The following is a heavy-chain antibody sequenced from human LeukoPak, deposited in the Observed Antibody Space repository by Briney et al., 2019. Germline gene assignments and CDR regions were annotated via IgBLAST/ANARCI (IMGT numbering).Heavy chain of an antibody. D-gene: IGHD2-15*01. CDR2: INPNSGGT. Sequence: GASVKVSCKASGYTFTGYYIHWLRQAPGQGLEWMGWINPNSGGTNYAQTFQGRVTMTRDTSITTAYMELNRLRSDDTAVYYCARDRGGHDYWGQGTLVTVSS. J-gene: IGHJ4*02. V-gene: IGHV1-2*02. CDR1: GYTFTGYY. CDR3: ARDRGGHDY.